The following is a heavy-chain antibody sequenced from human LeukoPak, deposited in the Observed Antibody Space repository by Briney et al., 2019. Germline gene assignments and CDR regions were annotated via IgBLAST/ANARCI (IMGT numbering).Heavy chain of an antibody. CDR1: GGSISSGAYY. J-gene: IGHJ5*02. D-gene: IGHD1-1*01. V-gene: IGHV4-31*03. Sequence: SQTLSLTCTVSGGSISSGAYYWSWIRQHPGKGLEWIGYIYYSGSTYYNPSLKSRVTVSVDTSNNQLSLRLSSVTAADTAVYYCPRVSIQLERPARFDPWGQGTLVTVSS. CDR3: PRVSIQLERPARFDP. CDR2: IYYSGST.